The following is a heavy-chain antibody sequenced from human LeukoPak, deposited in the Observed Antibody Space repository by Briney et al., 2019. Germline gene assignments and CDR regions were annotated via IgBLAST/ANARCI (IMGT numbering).Heavy chain of an antibody. V-gene: IGHV1-18*01. Sequence: ASVKVSCKASGYTFTSYGISWVRQAPGQGLEWMGWISAYNGNTNYAQKLQGRVTMTTDTSTSTAYMELRSLRSDDTAVYYCARDVHEPEYDYVWGSYRPPDYWGQGTLVTVSS. D-gene: IGHD3-16*02. CDR2: ISAYNGNT. CDR3: ARDVHEPEYDYVWGSYRPPDY. CDR1: GYTFTSYG. J-gene: IGHJ4*02.